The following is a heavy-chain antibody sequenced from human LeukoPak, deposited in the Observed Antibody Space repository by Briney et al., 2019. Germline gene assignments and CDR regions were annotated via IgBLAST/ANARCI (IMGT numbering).Heavy chain of an antibody. CDR2: TNVYDGNT. V-gene: IGHV1-18*01. CDR1: GYILTTYG. J-gene: IGHJ4*02. Sequence: ASVKVSCSASGYILTTYGISWVRQAAGQGLEWMGWTNVYDGNTNYAQKFQGRVTMTTDTSTNTAYMELRGLRSDDTATYYCARWALGVGSFDYWGQGTLVTVSS. D-gene: IGHD2-15*01. CDR3: ARWALGVGSFDY.